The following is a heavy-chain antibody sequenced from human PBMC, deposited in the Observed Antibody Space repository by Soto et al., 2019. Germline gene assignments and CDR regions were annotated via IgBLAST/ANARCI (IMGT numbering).Heavy chain of an antibody. D-gene: IGHD6-13*01. CDR3: AKHLWIAAAKGWFDP. J-gene: IGHJ5*02. CDR2: ISGSGGST. V-gene: IGHV3-23*01. Sequence: EVQLLESGGGLVQPGGSLRLSCAASGFTFSSYAMSWVRQAPGKGLEWVSAISGSGGSTYYADSVKGRFTISRDNSKHTLYMQMNSLRAEDTAVYYCAKHLWIAAAKGWFDPWGQGTLVTVSS. CDR1: GFTFSSYA.